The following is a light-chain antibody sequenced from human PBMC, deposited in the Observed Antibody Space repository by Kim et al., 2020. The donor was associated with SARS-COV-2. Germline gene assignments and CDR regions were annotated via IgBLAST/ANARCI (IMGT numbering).Light chain of an antibody. CDR3: LKYNNYPWS. Sequence: ASVGDRVTITCRASQDISNYLARFQQKPGKVPKRLIYAASNLQSGVPSRFSGSGSGTEFTLTISSLQPEDFATYYCLKYNNYPWSFGQGTKVDIK. V-gene: IGKV1-17*03. CDR1: QDISNY. J-gene: IGKJ1*01. CDR2: AAS.